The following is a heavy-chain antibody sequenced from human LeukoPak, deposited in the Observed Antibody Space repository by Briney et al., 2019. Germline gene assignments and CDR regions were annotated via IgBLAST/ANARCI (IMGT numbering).Heavy chain of an antibody. CDR3: AREGLYDFWSGYFRWFDP. CDR1: GFTVSSNY. J-gene: IGHJ5*02. D-gene: IGHD3-3*01. Sequence: PGGSLRLSCAASGFTVSSNYMSWVRQAPGKGLERVSVIYSGGSTYYADSVKGRFTISRDNSKNTLYLQMNSLRAEDTAVYYCAREGLYDFWSGYFRWFDPWGQGTLVTVSS. CDR2: IYSGGST. V-gene: IGHV3-66*01.